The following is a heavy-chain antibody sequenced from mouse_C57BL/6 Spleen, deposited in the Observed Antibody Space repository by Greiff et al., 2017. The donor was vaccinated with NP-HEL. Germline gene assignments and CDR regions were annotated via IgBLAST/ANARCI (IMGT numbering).Heavy chain of an antibody. CDR1: GYTFTSYW. J-gene: IGHJ3*01. CDR2: INPSSGYT. V-gene: IGHV1-7*01. CDR3: ARSSMVTEGGFAY. D-gene: IGHD2-2*01. Sequence: QVQLQQSGAELAKPGASVKLSCKASGYTFTSYWMHWVKQRPGQGLEWIGYINPSSGYTKYNQKFKDKATLTADKSSSTAYIQLSSLTYEDSAVYYCARSSMVTEGGFAYWGQGTLVTVSA.